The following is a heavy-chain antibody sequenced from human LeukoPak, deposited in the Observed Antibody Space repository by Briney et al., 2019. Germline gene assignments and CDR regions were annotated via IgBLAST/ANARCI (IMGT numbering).Heavy chain of an antibody. D-gene: IGHD1-26*01. Sequence: PSETLSLTCTVSGGSISSYYWSWIRQPPGKGLEWIGYIYYSRSTNYNHSLKSRVTISVDVSKNQFSLKLSSVTAADTAVYYRASRSLRATYFDYWGQGTLVTVSS. J-gene: IGHJ4*02. CDR3: ASRSLRATYFDY. V-gene: IGHV4-59*08. CDR2: IYYSRST. CDR1: GGSISSYY.